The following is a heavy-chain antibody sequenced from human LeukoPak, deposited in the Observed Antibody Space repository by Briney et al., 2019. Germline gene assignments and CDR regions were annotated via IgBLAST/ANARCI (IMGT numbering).Heavy chain of an antibody. J-gene: IGHJ4*02. CDR1: GFTFSSYG. D-gene: IGHD3-3*01. CDR2: IWYDGSNK. CDR3: ARGGLTITMFGVPIIRNFDY. Sequence: GRSLRLSCAASGFTFSSYGMHWVRQAPGKGLEWVAVIWYDGSNKYYADSVKGRFTISRDNAKNSLFLQMNSLGAEDTAVYYCARGGLTITMFGVPIIRNFDYWGQGTLVTVSS. V-gene: IGHV3-33*01.